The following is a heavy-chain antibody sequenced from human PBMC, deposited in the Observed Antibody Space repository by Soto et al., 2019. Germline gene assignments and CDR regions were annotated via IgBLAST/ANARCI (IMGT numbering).Heavy chain of an antibody. V-gene: IGHV3-23*01. D-gene: IGHD6-19*01. J-gene: IGHJ4*02. CDR1: GFSFSYFA. CDR2: ISGSGGNT. CDR3: AKERGGSGWSTLDH. Sequence: EVQLLDSWGSLVHPGGSLRLSCAASGFSFSYFAMSWVRQAPGKGLEWVAAISGSGGNTYYADSVKGRFTISRDNSKNTLFLQMNSLRDEDTAVYYCAKERGGSGWSTLDHWGQGTLVTVSS.